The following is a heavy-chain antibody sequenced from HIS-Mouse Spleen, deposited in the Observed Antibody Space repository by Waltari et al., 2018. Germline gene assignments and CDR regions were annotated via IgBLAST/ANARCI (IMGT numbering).Heavy chain of an antibody. Sequence: QLQLQESGPGLVKPSETLSLTCPVPAGSSSSSSYYWGRIRQPPGQGLEWIGSIYYSGNTYYNPSLKSRVTISVDTSKNQFSLKLSSVTAADTAVYYCAREIPYSSSWYDWYFDLWGRGTLVTVSS. D-gene: IGHD6-13*01. CDR1: AGSSSSSSYY. J-gene: IGHJ2*01. CDR2: IYYSGNT. V-gene: IGHV4-39*07. CDR3: AREIPYSSSWYDWYFDL.